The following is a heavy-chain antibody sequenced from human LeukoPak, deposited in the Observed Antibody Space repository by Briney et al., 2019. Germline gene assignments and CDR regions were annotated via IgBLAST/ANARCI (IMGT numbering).Heavy chain of an antibody. D-gene: IGHD6-19*01. J-gene: IGHJ4*02. V-gene: IGHV4-61*01. CDR3: AVLGYSSGWPQGY. Sequence: KTSETLSLTCTVSGGSVSSGSYYWSWIRQPPGKGLEWIGYIYYSGSTNYNPSLKSRVTISVDTSKNQFSLKLSSVTAADTAVYYCAVLGYSSGWPQGYWGQGTLVTVSS. CDR2: IYYSGST. CDR1: GGSVSSGSYY.